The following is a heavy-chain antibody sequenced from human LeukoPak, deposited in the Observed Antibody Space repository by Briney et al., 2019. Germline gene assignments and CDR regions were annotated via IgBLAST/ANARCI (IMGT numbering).Heavy chain of an antibody. CDR2: IYYIGSI. V-gene: IGHV4-59*01. Sequence: KPSETLSLTCTVSGGSISSYYWSWIRQPPGKGLEWIGYIYYIGSINYNPSLKSRVTISVDTSKNQFSLKLSSVTDADTAVYYCARMQITNYYDSSGYLDNWGQGTLVTVSS. CDR3: ARMQITNYYDSSGYLDN. D-gene: IGHD3-22*01. CDR1: GGSISSYY. J-gene: IGHJ4*02.